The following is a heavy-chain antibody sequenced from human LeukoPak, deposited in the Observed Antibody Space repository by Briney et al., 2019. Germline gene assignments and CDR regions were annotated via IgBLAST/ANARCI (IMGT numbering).Heavy chain of an antibody. D-gene: IGHD3-3*01. Sequence: ASVNVPCKGTGYTFTSCGNSWVRHPHAPGLEWMGWISAYNGNTNYAQKLQGRVTMNTDTSTSTAYMELRSLGSDDTAVYYCARENDDFWSALDYWGQGTLVTVSS. V-gene: IGHV1-18*01. J-gene: IGHJ4*02. CDR3: ARENDDFWSALDY. CDR1: GYTFTSCG. CDR2: ISAYNGNT.